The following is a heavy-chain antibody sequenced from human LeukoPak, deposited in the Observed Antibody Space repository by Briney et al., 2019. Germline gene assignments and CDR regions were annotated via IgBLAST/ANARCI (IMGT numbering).Heavy chain of an antibody. J-gene: IGHJ4*02. V-gene: IGHV4-34*01. CDR3: ARGRGYCSSTSCPPPGY. CDR1: GGSFSGYY. Sequence: SETLSLTCAVYGGSFSGYYWSWIRQPPGKGLEWIGEINHSGGTNYNPSLKSRVTISVDTSKNQFSLKLSSVTAADTAVYYCARGRGYCSSTSCPPPGYWGQGTLVTVSS. CDR2: INHSGGT. D-gene: IGHD2-2*01.